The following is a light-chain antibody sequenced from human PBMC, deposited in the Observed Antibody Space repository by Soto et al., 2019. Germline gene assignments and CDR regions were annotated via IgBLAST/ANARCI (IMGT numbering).Light chain of an antibody. CDR2: SAS. CDR1: QSVDSIY. Sequence: EIVLTQSPGTLSLSPGERATLSCRASQSVDSIYLTWYQQKPGQPPRLLIYSASTRAAGVPSRFSGSGSGTDFTLTISRLEPEDFAVYYCQQYATSPPLYTFGQGTNLEMK. J-gene: IGKJ2*01. V-gene: IGKV3-20*01. CDR3: QQYATSPPLYT.